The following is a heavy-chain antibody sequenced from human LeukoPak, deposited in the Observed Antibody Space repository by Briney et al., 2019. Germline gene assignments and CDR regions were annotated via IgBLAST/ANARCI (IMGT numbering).Heavy chain of an antibody. Sequence: SETLSLTCAVYGGSSSGYHWSCLRQPPGKGLEWIGEINHSGSTNYNPSLKSRVTISVDTSKNQFSPKVNSVSVADTAVYYCARGRGVTGTQGLLDSWGQGNMVTVSS. V-gene: IGHV4-34*01. J-gene: IGHJ4*02. CDR2: INHSGST. CDR1: GGSSSGYH. D-gene: IGHD1-1*01. CDR3: ARGRGVTGTQGLLDS.